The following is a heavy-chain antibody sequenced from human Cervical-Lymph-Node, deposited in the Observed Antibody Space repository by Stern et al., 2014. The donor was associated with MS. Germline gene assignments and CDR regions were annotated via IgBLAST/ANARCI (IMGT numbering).Heavy chain of an antibody. V-gene: IGHV3-30*18. Sequence: QVQLVESGGGVVQPGTSLRLSCAAAGFDFSRLGMHWVRQAPGKALEWVGVISNDGKYGYYGDSVKGRFTVSRDNSKNTVFLQMNSLRPDDTAVYYCAKPYCSGTRCLGYYFDFWGQGTLVTVSS. CDR3: AKPYCSGTRCLGYYFDF. J-gene: IGHJ4*02. CDR1: GFDFSRLG. D-gene: IGHD2-2*01. CDR2: ISNDGKYG.